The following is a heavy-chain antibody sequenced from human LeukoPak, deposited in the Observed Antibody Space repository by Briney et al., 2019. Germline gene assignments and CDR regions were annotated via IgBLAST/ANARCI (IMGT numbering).Heavy chain of an antibody. Sequence: SVTLSLTCTVSGGSISGYYWSWIRQPPGKGLEWIGYMYYSGSTKYNPSLKSRVTISVDTSKNQLSLKLSSVTAADTAVYYCARQDYYYYMDVWGKGTTVTVSS. J-gene: IGHJ6*03. CDR3: ARQDYYYYMDV. CDR2: MYYSGST. CDR1: GGSISGYY. V-gene: IGHV4-59*08.